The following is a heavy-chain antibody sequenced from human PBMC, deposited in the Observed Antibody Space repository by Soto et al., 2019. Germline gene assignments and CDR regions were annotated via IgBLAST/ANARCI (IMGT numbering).Heavy chain of an antibody. D-gene: IGHD2-15*01. V-gene: IGHV3-23*01. CDR1: GFTFSIYA. CDR2: ISGSGGST. J-gene: IGHJ4*02. Sequence: GGSLRLSCAASGFTFSIYAMSWFRQAPGKGLEWVSAISGSGGSTYYADSVKGRFTISRDNSKNTLYLQMNSLRAEDTAVYYCAKSPAQYCSGGSCYLDYWGQGTLVTVSS. CDR3: AKSPAQYCSGGSCYLDY.